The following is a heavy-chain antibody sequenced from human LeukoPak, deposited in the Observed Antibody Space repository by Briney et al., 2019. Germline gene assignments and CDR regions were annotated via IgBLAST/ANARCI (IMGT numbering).Heavy chain of an antibody. J-gene: IGHJ4*02. V-gene: IGHV3-7*01. CDR3: ARDFYDYVWGSYSY. D-gene: IGHD3-16*01. CDR1: GFTFSSYW. Sequence: GGSLGLSCAASGFTFSSYWMSWVRQAPGKGPEWVANIKQDGSEKYYVDSVKGRFTISRDNAKNSLYLQMNSLRAEDTAVYYCARDFYDYVWGSYSYWGQGTLVTVSS. CDR2: IKQDGSEK.